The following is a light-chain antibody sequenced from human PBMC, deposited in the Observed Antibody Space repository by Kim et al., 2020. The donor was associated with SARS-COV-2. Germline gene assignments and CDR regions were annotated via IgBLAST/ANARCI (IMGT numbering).Light chain of an antibody. CDR3: QTWVTGAWV. CDR2: LKSDGSH. J-gene: IGLJ3*02. V-gene: IGLV4-69*02. CDR1: SGYSSYT. Sequence: LVLTQSPSASASLGASVKLTCTLSSGYSSYTIAWHQQQPEKGPRYLMQLKSDGSHSKGDGIPDRFSGSSSGAERYLTISSLQSEDEADYYCQTWVTGAWVFGGGTQLTVL.